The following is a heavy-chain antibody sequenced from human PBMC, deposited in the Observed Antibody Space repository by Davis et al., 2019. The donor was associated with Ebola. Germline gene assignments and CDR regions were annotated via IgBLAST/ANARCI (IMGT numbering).Heavy chain of an antibody. CDR1: GFSFSSFP. D-gene: IGHD6-13*01. CDR3: ARVRGSSWWDPPDS. CDR2: ISYEGSNK. Sequence: SPNPPRPGFGFSFSSFPMHSLRQAPVQGLHWVAVISYEGSNKNYADSVRGRFTISRDNSKNTLYLEMNSLTTEDTALYYCARVRGSSWWDPPDSWGQGTLVTVSS. V-gene: IGHV3-30-3*01. J-gene: IGHJ4*02.